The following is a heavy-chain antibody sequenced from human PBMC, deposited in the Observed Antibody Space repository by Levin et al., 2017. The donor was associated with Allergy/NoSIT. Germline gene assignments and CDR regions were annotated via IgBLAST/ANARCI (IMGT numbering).Heavy chain of an antibody. CDR3: AKDYATGGSYFDY. Sequence: GESLKISCAASGFTFSSYGMHWVRQAPGKGLEWVAVITYDGTNKNYADPVKGRFTISRDNSKNTLFLQMSSLRAEDTAVYYCAKDYATGGSYFDYGGQGTLVTVSS. J-gene: IGHJ4*02. CDR2: ITYDGTNK. V-gene: IGHV3-30*18. CDR1: GFTFSSYG. D-gene: IGHD1-26*01.